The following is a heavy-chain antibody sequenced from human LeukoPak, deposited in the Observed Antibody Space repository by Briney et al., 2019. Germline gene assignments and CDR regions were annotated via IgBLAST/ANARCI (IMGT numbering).Heavy chain of an antibody. J-gene: IGHJ6*02. CDR3: ARDSSTSNYYFGMDV. CDR2: IRAGGDGT. V-gene: IGHV3-23*01. Sequence: PGGSLRLSCAASGFTFSNYAINWVRQAPGTGRAWVSRIRAGGDGTYYADSVKGRFTISRDNSKNTLYLQMNSLRADDTAVYYCARDSSTSNYYFGMDVWGQGTTVTVSS. CDR1: GFTFSNYA. D-gene: IGHD6-19*01.